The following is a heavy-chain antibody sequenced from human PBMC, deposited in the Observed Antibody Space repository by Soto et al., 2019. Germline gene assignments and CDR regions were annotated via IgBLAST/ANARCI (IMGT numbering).Heavy chain of an antibody. Sequence: QVQLVQSGAEVKKPGASVKVSCKASGYTFTSYYMHWVRQAPGQGLEWMGIINPSGGSTSYAQKCQGRVTMTKDTSTSTVYMELGSLRSEDTAVYYCARGVGCSSTSCYARGAEYFQHWGQGTLVTVSS. V-gene: IGHV1-46*01. J-gene: IGHJ1*01. CDR2: INPSGGST. CDR1: GYTFTSYY. D-gene: IGHD2-2*01. CDR3: ARGVGCSSTSCYARGAEYFQH.